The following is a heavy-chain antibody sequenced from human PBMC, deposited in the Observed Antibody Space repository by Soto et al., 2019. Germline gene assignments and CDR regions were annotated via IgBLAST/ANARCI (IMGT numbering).Heavy chain of an antibody. CDR3: AADKGYSYGYGSY. CDR2: IVVGSGST. Sequence: SVKVSCKASGYTFTSYYMHWVRQAPGQRLEWIGWIVVGSGSTDYAQKFQERVTLTRDMSTSTAYMELSSLRSEETAVYYCAADKGYSYGYGSYWGQGTLVTVSS. V-gene: IGHV1-58*02. J-gene: IGHJ4*02. CDR1: GYTFTSYY. D-gene: IGHD5-18*01.